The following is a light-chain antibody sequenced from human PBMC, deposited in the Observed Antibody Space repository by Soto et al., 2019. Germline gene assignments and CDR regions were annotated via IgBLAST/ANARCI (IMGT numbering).Light chain of an antibody. V-gene: IGLV1-40*01. CDR2: GNS. Sequence: QSVLTQPPSVSGAPGQRVTISCTGSTSNIGAAYDGHWYQQLPGTAPKLLIYGNSNRPSGVPDRFSGSKSGTSASLAITGLQAEDEADYYCQSYDSRLSCWVFGPGAKLTVL. CDR1: TSNIGAAYD. J-gene: IGLJ1*01. CDR3: QSYDSRLSCWV.